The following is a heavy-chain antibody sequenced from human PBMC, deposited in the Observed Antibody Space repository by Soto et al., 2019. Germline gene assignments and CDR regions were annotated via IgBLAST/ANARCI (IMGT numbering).Heavy chain of an antibody. V-gene: IGHV1-18*01. D-gene: IGHD3-22*01. CDR2: ITAYYGST. CDR3: AKGYYYDSGYYFDY. CDR1: GYTFASYA. J-gene: IGHJ4*02. Sequence: ASVKVSCKASGYTFASYAFSWVRQAPGQGLEWMGWITAYYGSTKYAQNLQGRVTMTTDTSTSTVYMELRSLRSDDTALYYCAKGYYYDSGYYFDYWGQGTLVTVSS.